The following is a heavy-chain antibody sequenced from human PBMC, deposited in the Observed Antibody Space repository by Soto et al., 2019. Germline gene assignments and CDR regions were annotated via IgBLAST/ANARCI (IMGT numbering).Heavy chain of an antibody. CDR1: GFAFSTYG. D-gene: IGHD5-12*01. CDR3: ARASGPFDY. J-gene: IGHJ4*02. V-gene: IGHV3-33*01. Sequence: VQLVESGGGVVQPGRSLRLSCAASGFAFSTYGIHWVRQAPGKGLEWVAVIWYDGSNKYYAASVKGRFTISRDNSKNKLYLQMNRLRADDTAVYYCARASGPFDYWGQGTQVTVSS. CDR2: IWYDGSNK.